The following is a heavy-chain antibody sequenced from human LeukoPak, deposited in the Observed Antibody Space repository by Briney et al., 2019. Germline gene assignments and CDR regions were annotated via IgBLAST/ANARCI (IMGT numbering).Heavy chain of an antibody. J-gene: IGHJ4*02. CDR3: ARERFDSSGNYFHY. CDR1: GGTFNSYA. Sequence: SVKVSCKASGGTFNSYAISWVRQAPGQGLEWMGRIIPILGIANYAQKFQGRVTITADKSTSTAYMELSSLRSEDTAVYYCARERFDSSGNYFHYWGQGTLVTVSS. CDR2: IIPILGIA. V-gene: IGHV1-69*04. D-gene: IGHD3-22*01.